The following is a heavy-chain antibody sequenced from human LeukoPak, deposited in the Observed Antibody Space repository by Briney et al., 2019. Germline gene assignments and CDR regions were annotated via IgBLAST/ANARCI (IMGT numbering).Heavy chain of an antibody. CDR3: ARDLQQLGRGVFDY. D-gene: IGHD6-13*01. J-gene: IGHJ4*02. CDR2: INPNSGGT. Sequence: ASVKVSCKASGYTFTGYYMHWVRQAPGQGLEWMGWINPNSGGTNYAQKFQGRVTMTRDTSISTAYMELSRLGSDDTAVYYCARDLQQLGRGVFDYWGQGTLVTVSS. V-gene: IGHV1-2*02. CDR1: GYTFTGYY.